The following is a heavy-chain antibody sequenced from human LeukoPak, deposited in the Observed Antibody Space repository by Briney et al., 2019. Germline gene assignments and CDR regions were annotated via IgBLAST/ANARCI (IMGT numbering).Heavy chain of an antibody. CDR1: GGSISSYY. D-gene: IGHD2-15*01. CDR2: IYTSGST. V-gene: IGHV4-4*09. CDR3: AGGYCSGGSCYDY. J-gene: IGHJ4*02. Sequence: SETLSLTCTVSGGSISSYYWSWIRQPPGKGLQWIGYIYTSGSTNYNPSLKSRVTISVDTSKNQFSLKLSSVTAADTAVYYCAGGYCSGGSCYDYWGQGTLVTVSS.